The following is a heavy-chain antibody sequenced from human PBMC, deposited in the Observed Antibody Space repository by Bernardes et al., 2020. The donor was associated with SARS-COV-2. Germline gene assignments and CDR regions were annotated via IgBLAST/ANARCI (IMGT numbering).Heavy chain of an antibody. CDR1: GDSISSSNYC. D-gene: IGHD3-10*01. Sequence: SETLSLTCTVSGDSISSSNYCWGWIRQPPGKGLEWIGSTHYSGSTDYTPSLQSRVTISVDMSKNQFSLRLSSVTAADTAVYFCARLDYYLSGTYYNARHYWSPGTLVTVSS. V-gene: IGHV4-39*01. CDR2: THYSGST. CDR3: ARLDYYLSGTYYNARHY. J-gene: IGHJ4*02.